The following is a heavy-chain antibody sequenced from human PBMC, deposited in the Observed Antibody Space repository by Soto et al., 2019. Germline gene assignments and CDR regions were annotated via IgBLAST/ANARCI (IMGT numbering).Heavy chain of an antibody. J-gene: IGHJ6*02. CDR3: ARDVDIQGGPPPKNYAMDV. CDR1: GFTFRNFG. CDR2: IWYDGSNK. V-gene: IGHV3-33*08. D-gene: IGHD5-12*01. Sequence: QVRLVESGGGVVQPGRSLRLSCSASGFTFRNFGFHWVRQAPGKGLEWVALIWYDGSNKYYAESLKGRVSISRDNSKNTLYLEMKSLRFEHTAVYYCARDVDIQGGPPPKNYAMDVWGQGTTVTVSS.